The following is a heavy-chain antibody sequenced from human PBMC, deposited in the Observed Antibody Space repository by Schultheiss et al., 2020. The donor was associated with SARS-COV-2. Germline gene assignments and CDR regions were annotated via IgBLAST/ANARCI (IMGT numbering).Heavy chain of an antibody. D-gene: IGHD2-21*01. J-gene: IGHJ4*02. Sequence: GESLKISCAASGFAFSDYAMHWIRQAPGKGLEWVSVIYSYGSTYYADSVKGRFTISRDNSKNTLYLQMNSLRVEDTAVYYCARNRGGRHIFDYWGQGTLVTVSS. CDR2: IYSYGST. CDR1: GFAFSDYA. V-gene: IGHV3-53*01. CDR3: ARNRGGRHIFDY.